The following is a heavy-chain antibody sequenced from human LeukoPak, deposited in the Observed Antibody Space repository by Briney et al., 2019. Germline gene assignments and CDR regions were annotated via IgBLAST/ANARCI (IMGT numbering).Heavy chain of an antibody. V-gene: IGHV3-48*01. Sequence: GSLRLSCAASGFTFSTYGMSWVRQAPGKGLEWVSYISTGSSTMYYADSVKGRFTISRDSVKNSLDLQMNSLRAEDTAMYYCARDGTVAASFDYWGQGTLVTVSS. CDR3: ARDGTVAASFDY. CDR2: ISTGSSTM. CDR1: GFTFSTYG. D-gene: IGHD6-19*01. J-gene: IGHJ4*02.